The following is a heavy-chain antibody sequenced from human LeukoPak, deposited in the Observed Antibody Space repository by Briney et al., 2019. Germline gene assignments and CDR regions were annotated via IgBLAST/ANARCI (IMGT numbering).Heavy chain of an antibody. CDR3: AKGAYPQLALFDY. J-gene: IGHJ4*02. CDR1: GFTFSSYG. Sequence: GGSLRLSCAASGFTFSSYGMHWVRRAPGKGLEWVAFIRYDGSNKYYADSVKGRFTISRDNSKNTLYLQMNSLRAEDTAVYYCAKGAYPQLALFDYWGQGTLVTVSS. D-gene: IGHD6-13*01. V-gene: IGHV3-30*02. CDR2: IRYDGSNK.